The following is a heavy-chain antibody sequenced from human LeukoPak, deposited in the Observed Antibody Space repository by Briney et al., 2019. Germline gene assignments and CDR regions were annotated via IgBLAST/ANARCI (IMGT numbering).Heavy chain of an antibody. V-gene: IGHV1-2*02. CDR2: INPNSGGT. CDR3: AREIEYSSSNWFDP. J-gene: IGHJ5*02. Sequence: ASVKVSCKASGYTFTGYYMHWVRQAPGQGLEWMGWINPNSGGTNYAQKFQGRVTMTRDTSISTAYMELSSLRSEDTAVYYCAREIEYSSSNWFDPWGQGTLVTVSS. CDR1: GYTFTGYY. D-gene: IGHD6-6*01.